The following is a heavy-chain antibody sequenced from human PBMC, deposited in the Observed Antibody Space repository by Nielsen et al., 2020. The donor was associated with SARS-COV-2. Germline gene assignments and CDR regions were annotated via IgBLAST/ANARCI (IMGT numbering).Heavy chain of an antibody. D-gene: IGHD5-12*01. J-gene: IGHJ4*02. CDR3: ANMGVATNKRLFDY. V-gene: IGHV3-23*01. CDR2: SSGSGGST. Sequence: GEYLKISCAASGFTFSSYAMSWVRQAPGKGLEWVSASSGSGGSTYYADSVKGRFTISRDNSKNTLYLQMNSLRAEDTAVYYCANMGVATNKRLFDYWGQGTLVTVSS. CDR1: GFTFSSYA.